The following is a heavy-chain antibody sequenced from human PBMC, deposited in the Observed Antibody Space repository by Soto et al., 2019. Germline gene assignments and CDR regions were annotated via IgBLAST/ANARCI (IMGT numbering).Heavy chain of an antibody. V-gene: IGHV4-61*01. Sequence: SETLSLTCTVSGGSVSNDNFYWSWIRQPPGKGLEWIGYVHSSGITNYNPSLKRRVTISEDTSKSQFSLKVNSMTAADTAVYYCARYRREAVAGYTLDNWGQGILVTVSS. CDR2: VHSSGIT. D-gene: IGHD6-13*01. J-gene: IGHJ4*02. CDR1: GGSVSNDNFY. CDR3: ARYRREAVAGYTLDN.